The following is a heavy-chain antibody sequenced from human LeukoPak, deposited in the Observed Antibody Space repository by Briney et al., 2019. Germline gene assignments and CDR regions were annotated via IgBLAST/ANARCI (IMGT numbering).Heavy chain of an antibody. Sequence: GGSLRLSCAASGFTVSTNYMSWVRQAPGKGLEWVSCVSSTSSFIYYADSVKGRFTISRDNAKNSLYLQMDSLRAEDTAVYYCARGLRWGVAESNWFDPWGQGTLVTVSS. CDR1: GFTVSTNY. V-gene: IGHV3-21*01. CDR3: ARGLRWGVAESNWFDP. J-gene: IGHJ5*01. D-gene: IGHD3-10*01. CDR2: VSSTSSFI.